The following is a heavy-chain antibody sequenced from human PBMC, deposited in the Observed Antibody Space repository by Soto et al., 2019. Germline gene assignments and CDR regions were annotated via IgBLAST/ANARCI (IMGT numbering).Heavy chain of an antibody. CDR3: AREGVSSSWGHCYYYMDV. Sequence: ASVKVSCKASGYTFTSYGISWVRQAPGQGLEWMGWISAYNGNTNYAQKLQGRVTMTTDTSTSTAYMELRSLRSDDTAVYYCAREGVSSSWGHCYYYMDVWGKGTTVTVSS. CDR1: GYTFTSYG. D-gene: IGHD6-13*01. V-gene: IGHV1-18*01. CDR2: ISAYNGNT. J-gene: IGHJ6*03.